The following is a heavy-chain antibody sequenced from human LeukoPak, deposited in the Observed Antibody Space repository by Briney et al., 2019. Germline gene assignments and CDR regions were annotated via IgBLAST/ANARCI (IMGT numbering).Heavy chain of an antibody. CDR3: SEGQELDDGVLDS. CDR2: IRGDGDST. V-gene: IGHV3-23*01. J-gene: IGHJ4*02. CDR1: GFTFRSTA. D-gene: IGHD1-1*01. Sequence: GGSLRLSCAASGFTFRSTAMTWVRQAPGKGLEWVSTIRGDGDSTHYADSVKGRFTISRDNSKNTVYLQMNSLSAEDTAMYYCSEGQELDDGVLDSWGRGTLVTVSS.